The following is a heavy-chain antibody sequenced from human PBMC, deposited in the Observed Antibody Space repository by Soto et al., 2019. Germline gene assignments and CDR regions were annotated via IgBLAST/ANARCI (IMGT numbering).Heavy chain of an antibody. CDR3: ARVYYYDSSGYYPPRDYYGMDV. Sequence: PSETLSLTCTVSGGSISSYYWSWIRQPPGKGLEWIGYIYYSGSTNYNPSLKSRVTISVDRSKNQFSLKLSSVTAADTAVYYCARVYYYDSSGYYPPRDYYGMDVWGQGTTVTVSS. J-gene: IGHJ6*02. CDR1: GGSISSYY. D-gene: IGHD3-22*01. CDR2: IYYSGST. V-gene: IGHV4-59*12.